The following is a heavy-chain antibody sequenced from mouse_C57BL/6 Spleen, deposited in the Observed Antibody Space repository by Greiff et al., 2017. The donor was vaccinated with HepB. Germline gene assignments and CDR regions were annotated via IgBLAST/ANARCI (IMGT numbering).Heavy chain of an antibody. CDR1: GYTFTSYW. CDR3: ARRDYYGSRRYFDV. J-gene: IGHJ1*03. D-gene: IGHD1-1*01. Sequence: QVQLQQPGAELVKPGASVKLSCKASGYTFTSYWMQWVKQRPGQGLEWIGEIDPSDSYTNYNQKFKGKATLTVDTSSSTAHIQLSSLTSEDSAVYYCARRDYYGSRRYFDVWGTGTTVTVSS. V-gene: IGHV1-50*01. CDR2: IDPSDSYT.